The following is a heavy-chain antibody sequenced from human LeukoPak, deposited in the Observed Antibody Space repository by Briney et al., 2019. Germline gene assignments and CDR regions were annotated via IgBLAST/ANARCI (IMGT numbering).Heavy chain of an antibody. J-gene: IGHJ4*02. CDR1: GFAFNFFA. CDR2: INANAGST. D-gene: IGHD5-18*01. V-gene: IGHV3-23*01. CDR3: ARDSSYGYDY. Sequence: GGSLRLSCAASGFAFNFFAMSWVRQVPGKGLEWISTINANAGSTYYADSVKGRFTISRDNSKNTLYLQLNSLRAEDTAVYYCARDSSYGYDYWGQGTLVTVSS.